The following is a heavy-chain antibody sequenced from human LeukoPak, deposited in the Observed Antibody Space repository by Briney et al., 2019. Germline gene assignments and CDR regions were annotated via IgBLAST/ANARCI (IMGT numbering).Heavy chain of an antibody. CDR1: GYTFTNYW. J-gene: IGHJ4*02. CDR2: LYPDDSDS. Sequence: GESLKISCKGSGYTFTNYWIGWVRQMPGKGLEWMGILYPDDSDSRYSPSFQGRVTISADKSITTAYLQWSSLKASDTAMYYCARRGGSSWYYFDYWGQGTLVTVSS. CDR3: ARRGGSSWYYFDY. D-gene: IGHD6-13*01. V-gene: IGHV5-51*01.